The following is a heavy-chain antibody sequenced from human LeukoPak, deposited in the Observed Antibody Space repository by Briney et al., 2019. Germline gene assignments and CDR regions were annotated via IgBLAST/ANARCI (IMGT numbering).Heavy chain of an antibody. V-gene: IGHV3-23*01. J-gene: IGHJ6*03. CDR1: GFTFSSYA. CDR3: ARGSDSSGTYYYYMDV. Sequence: GGSLRLSCAASGFTFSSYAMSWVRQAPGKGLEWVSAISGSGGSTYYADSVKGRFTISRDNSKNTLYLQMNSLRAEDTAVYYCARGSDSSGTYYYYMDVWGKGTTVIVSS. D-gene: IGHD6-19*01. CDR2: ISGSGGST.